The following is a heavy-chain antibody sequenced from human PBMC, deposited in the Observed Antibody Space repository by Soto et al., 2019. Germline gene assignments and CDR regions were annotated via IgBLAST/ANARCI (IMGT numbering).Heavy chain of an antibody. D-gene: IGHD3-22*01. CDR3: AKTPITMIVVVTSSVGYYFDY. CDR2: ISGSGGST. J-gene: IGHJ4*02. Sequence: GSLRLSCAASGFTVSSYAMSWVRQAPGKGLEWVSAISGSGGSTYYADSVKGRFTISRDNSKNTLYLQMNSLRAEDTAVYYCAKTPITMIVVVTSSVGYYFDYWGQGTLVTVS. CDR1: GFTVSSYA. V-gene: IGHV3-23*01.